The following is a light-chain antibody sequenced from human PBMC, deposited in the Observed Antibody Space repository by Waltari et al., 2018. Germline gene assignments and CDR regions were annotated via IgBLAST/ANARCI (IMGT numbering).Light chain of an antibody. J-gene: IGKJ4*01. V-gene: IGKV1D-13*01. CDR3: QQFNNYPLT. CDR2: DAS. Sequence: AIQLTQSPSSLSASVRDRVTITCRASQGIATALAWYQQKPGKPPHLLIFDASSLARGVPSRFSGSGSATDFTLTISSLQPEDFATYFCQQFNNYPLTFGGGTKVDI. CDR1: QGIATA.